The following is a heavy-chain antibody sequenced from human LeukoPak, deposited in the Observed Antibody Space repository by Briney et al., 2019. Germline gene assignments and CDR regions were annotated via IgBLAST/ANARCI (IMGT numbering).Heavy chain of an antibody. J-gene: IGHJ4*02. V-gene: IGHV1-46*01. CDR2: INPSGGST. Sequence: ASVKVSCKASGYTFTSYYMHWVRQAPGQGLEWMGIINPSGGSTSYAQKFQGRVTMTRDTSTSTVYMELSSLRSEDTAVYYCARDPEGRGRLGELSFFDYWGQGTLVTVSS. CDR1: GYTFTSYY. D-gene: IGHD3-16*02. CDR3: ARDPEGRGRLGELSFFDY.